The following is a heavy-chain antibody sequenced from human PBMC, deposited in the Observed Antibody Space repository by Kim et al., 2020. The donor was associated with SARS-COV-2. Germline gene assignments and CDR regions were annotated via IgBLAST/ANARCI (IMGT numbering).Heavy chain of an antibody. D-gene: IGHD3-10*01. V-gene: IGHV1-46*01. CDR2: INPSGGST. Sequence: ASVKVSCKASGYTFTSYYMHWVRQAPGQGLEWMGIINPSGGSTSYAQKFQGRVTMTRDTSTSTVYMELSSLRSEDTAVYYCARDEGVRDSTTQYRSYITMVRGVIITSLDPWGQGPLVTVSS. CDR1: GYTFTSYY. CDR3: ARDEGVRDSTTQYRSYITMVRGVIITSLDP. J-gene: IGHJ5*02.